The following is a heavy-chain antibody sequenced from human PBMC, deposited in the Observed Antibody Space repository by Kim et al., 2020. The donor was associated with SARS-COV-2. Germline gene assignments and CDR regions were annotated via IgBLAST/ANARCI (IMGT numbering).Heavy chain of an antibody. D-gene: IGHD6-13*01. CDR3: ARGWSSSWSGGYFDY. J-gene: IGHJ4*02. CDR1: GGSISSSSYY. CDR2: IYYSGST. V-gene: IGHV4-39*07. Sequence: SETLSLTCTVSGGSISSSSYYWGWIRQPPGKGLEWIGSIYYSGSTYYNPSLKSRVTISVDTSKNQFSLKLSSVTAADTAVYYCARGWSSSWSGGYFDYWGQGTLVTVSS.